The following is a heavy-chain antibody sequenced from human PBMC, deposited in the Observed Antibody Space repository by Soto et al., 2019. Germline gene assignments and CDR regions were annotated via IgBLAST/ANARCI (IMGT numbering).Heavy chain of an antibody. Sequence: PSETLSLACTVSGGSISSGCYYWSWIRQHPGKGLEWIGYIYYSGSTYYNPSLKSRVTISVDTSKNQFSLKLSSVTAADTAVYYCARDLYYYDSSGYLPQGYYYYGMDVWGQGTTVTVS. CDR1: GGSISSGCYY. D-gene: IGHD3-22*01. V-gene: IGHV4-31*03. CDR2: IYYSGST. CDR3: ARDLYYYDSSGYLPQGYYYYGMDV. J-gene: IGHJ6*02.